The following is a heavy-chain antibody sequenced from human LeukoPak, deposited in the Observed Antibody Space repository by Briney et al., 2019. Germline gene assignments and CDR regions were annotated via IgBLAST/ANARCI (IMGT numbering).Heavy chain of an antibody. CDR1: GGSIRSYY. CDR3: ASDKSGWYFDY. V-gene: IGHV4-59*08. J-gene: IGHJ4*02. D-gene: IGHD6-19*01. Sequence: SETLSLTCTVSGGSIRSYYWSWIRQPPGKGLEWIGYIHHTGSTNQNPSLESRVSISVDTSKNQFSLRLSSVTAADTAVYYCASDKSGWYFDYWGQGTLVTVSS. CDR2: IHHTGST.